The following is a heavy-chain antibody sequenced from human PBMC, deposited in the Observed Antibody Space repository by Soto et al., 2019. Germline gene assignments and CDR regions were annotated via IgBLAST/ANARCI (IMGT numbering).Heavy chain of an antibody. CDR1: GFTFSSYG. Sequence: QVQLVESGGGVVQPGRSLRLSCAASGFTFSSYGMHWVRQAPGKGLEWVALIWFDGSDKYSADSVKGRFTISRDNSKNTLYLEMNSLRAEDTAVYYCARLYCSASSGYSVGGFDLWGQGTIVTVSS. CDR2: IWFDGSDK. CDR3: ARLYCSASSGYSVGGFDL. V-gene: IGHV3-33*03. J-gene: IGHJ3*01. D-gene: IGHD2-15*01.